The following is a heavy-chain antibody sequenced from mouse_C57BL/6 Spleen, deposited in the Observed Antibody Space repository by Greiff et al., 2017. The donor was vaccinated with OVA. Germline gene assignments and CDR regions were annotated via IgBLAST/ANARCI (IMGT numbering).Heavy chain of an antibody. V-gene: IGHV1-9*01. J-gene: IGHJ4*01. CDR3: ARFYYYGSSYVIYYYAMDY. Sequence: QVQLQQPGAELVKPGASVKLSCKASGYTFTSYWIEWVKQRPGHGLEWIGEILPGSGSTNYNEKFKGKATFTADTSSNTAYMQLSSLTTEDSAIYYCARFYYYGSSYVIYYYAMDYWGQGTSVTVSS. D-gene: IGHD1-1*01. CDR2: ILPGSGST. CDR1: GYTFTSYW.